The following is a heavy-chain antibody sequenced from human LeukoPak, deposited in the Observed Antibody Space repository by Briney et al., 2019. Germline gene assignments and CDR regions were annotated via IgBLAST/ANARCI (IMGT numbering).Heavy chain of an antibody. J-gene: IGHJ3*02. CDR1: GGSISSTSIYY. CDR3: ARLSAMAHDAFDI. Sequence: PSETLSLTCTVSGGSISSTSIYYWGWIRQPPGKGLEWIGSVYSTGSTTGSTYYNPSLKSRVTISADTSKNQFSLKLNSVTAADTAVYYCARLSAMAHDAFDIWGPGTMVTVSS. CDR2: VYSTGSTTGST. D-gene: IGHD2-2*01. V-gene: IGHV4-39*01.